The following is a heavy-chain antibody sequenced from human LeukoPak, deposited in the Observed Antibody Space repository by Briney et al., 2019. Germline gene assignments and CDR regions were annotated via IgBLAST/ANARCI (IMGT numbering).Heavy chain of an antibody. CDR3: AREGYSSSWSWHNYYYYMDV. CDR1: GFTFSSYW. D-gene: IGHD6-13*01. Sequence: PGGSLRLSCAASGFTFSSYWMSWVGQAPGKGLEGVANIKQDGSEKYYVDSVKGRFTISRDNAKNSLYLQMNSLRAEDTAVYYCAREGYSSSWSWHNYYYYMDVWGKGTTVTVSS. V-gene: IGHV3-7*01. J-gene: IGHJ6*03. CDR2: IKQDGSEK.